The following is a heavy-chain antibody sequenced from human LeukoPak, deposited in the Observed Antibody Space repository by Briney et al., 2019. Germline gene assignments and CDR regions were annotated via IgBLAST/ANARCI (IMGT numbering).Heavy chain of an antibody. D-gene: IGHD6-13*01. Sequence: KPSESLSLTCTVSGGSISSYYWSWIRQPPGKGLEWIGYIYYSGSTNYNPSLKSRVTISVDTSKNQFSLKLSSVTAADTAVYYCARQVGQQLVERWFDPWGQGTLVTVSS. CDR2: IYYSGST. CDR1: GGSISSYY. J-gene: IGHJ5*02. CDR3: ARQVGQQLVERWFDP. V-gene: IGHV4-59*08.